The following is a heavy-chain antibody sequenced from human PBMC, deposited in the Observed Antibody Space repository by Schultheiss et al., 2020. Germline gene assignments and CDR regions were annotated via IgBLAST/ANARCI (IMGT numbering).Heavy chain of an antibody. J-gene: IGHJ6*02. D-gene: IGHD2-2*01. CDR1: GGSFSGYY. CDR3: ARGRNQLLGGYYYYGIDV. Sequence: SETLSLTCAVYGGSFSGYYWSWIRQPPGKGLEWIGEINHSGSTNYNPSLKSRVTISVDTSKNQFSLKLSSVTAADTAVYYYARGRNQLLGGYYYYGIDVWGHGTTVTVSS. V-gene: IGHV4-34*01. CDR2: INHSGST.